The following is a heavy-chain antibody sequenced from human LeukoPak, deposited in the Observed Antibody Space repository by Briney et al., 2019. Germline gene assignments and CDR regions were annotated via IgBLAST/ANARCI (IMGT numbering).Heavy chain of an antibody. Sequence: PGGSLRLSCTASGFTFGDYAMSWVRQAPGKGLEWVGFIRSKDYGGKTEYAASVKGRFTISRDDSKSIAYLQMNSLRAEDTAVYYCARQYCSGGSCYSNYYYGMDVWGQGTTVTVSS. J-gene: IGHJ6*02. CDR1: GFTFGDYA. V-gene: IGHV3-49*04. D-gene: IGHD2-15*01. CDR2: IRSKDYGGKT. CDR3: ARQYCSGGSCYSNYYYGMDV.